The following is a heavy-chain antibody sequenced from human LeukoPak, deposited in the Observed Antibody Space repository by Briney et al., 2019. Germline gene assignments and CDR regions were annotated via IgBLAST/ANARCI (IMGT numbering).Heavy chain of an antibody. CDR3: AIIGDPLYNWFDP. V-gene: IGHV1-18*04. CDR1: GYTFTSYY. D-gene: IGHD4-17*01. CDR2: ISAYNGNT. J-gene: IGHJ5*02. Sequence: GASVKVSCKASGYTFTSYYMHWVRQAPGQGLEWMGWISAYNGNTNYAQKLQGRVTMTTDTSTSTAYMELRSLRSDDTAVYYCAIIGDPLYNWFDPWGQGTLVTVSS.